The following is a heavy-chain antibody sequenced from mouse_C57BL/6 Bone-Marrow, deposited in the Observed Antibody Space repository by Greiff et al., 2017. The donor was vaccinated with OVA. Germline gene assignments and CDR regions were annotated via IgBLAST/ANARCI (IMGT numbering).Heavy chain of an antibody. D-gene: IGHD1-1*01. CDR3: ARGLLRGSYAMDY. CDR2: ISNGGGST. J-gene: IGHJ4*01. V-gene: IGHV5-12*01. Sequence: EVHLVESGGGLVQPGGSLKLSCAASGFTFSDYYMYWVRQTPEKRLEWVAYISNGGGSTYYPDTVKGRFTISRDNAKNTLYLQMSRLKSEDTAMYYCARGLLRGSYAMDYWGQGTSVTVSS. CDR1: GFTFSDYY.